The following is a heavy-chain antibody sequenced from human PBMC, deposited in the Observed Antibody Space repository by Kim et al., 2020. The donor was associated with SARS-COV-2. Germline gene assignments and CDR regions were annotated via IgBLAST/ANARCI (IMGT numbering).Heavy chain of an antibody. CDR2: ISYDGSNK. J-gene: IGHJ6*01. CDR3: AKLQGVVVTAIRDYYGM. D-gene: IGHD2-21*02. Sequence: GGSLRLSCAASGFTFSSYGMHWVRQAPGKGLEWVAVISYDGSNKYYADSVKGRFTISRDNSKNTLYLQMNSLRAEDTAVYYCAKLQGVVVTAIRDYYGM. CDR1: GFTFSSYG. V-gene: IGHV3-30*18.